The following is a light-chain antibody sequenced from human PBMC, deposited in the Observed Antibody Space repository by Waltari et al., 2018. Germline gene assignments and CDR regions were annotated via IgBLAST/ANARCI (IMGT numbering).Light chain of an antibody. Sequence: QSVLPQPPSVSAAPGPRAPTSCHEVSTNNGNNYVPWSRQFPGTAPKLHIYENTERPSGIPGRFSGSKSGTSATLDITGLQAGDEADYYCGTWDSSLSGAVFGGGTHLTVL. V-gene: IGLV1-51*02. CDR3: GTWDSSLSGAV. CDR2: ENT. CDR1: STNNGNNY. J-gene: IGLJ7*01.